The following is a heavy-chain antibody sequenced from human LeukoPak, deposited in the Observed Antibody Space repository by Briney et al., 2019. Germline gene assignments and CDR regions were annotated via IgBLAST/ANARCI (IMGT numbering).Heavy chain of an antibody. CDR3: GRGRGGGIVVVPAATNFDY. J-gene: IGHJ4*02. CDR1: GGSFSGYY. CDR2: INHSGST. Sequence: SETLSLTCAVYGGSFSGYYWSWIRQPPGKGLEWIGEINHSGSTNYNPSLKSRVTISVDTSKNQFSLKLSSVTAAETAVYYCGRGRGGGIVVVPAATNFDYWGQGTLVTVSS. D-gene: IGHD2-2*01. V-gene: IGHV4-34*01.